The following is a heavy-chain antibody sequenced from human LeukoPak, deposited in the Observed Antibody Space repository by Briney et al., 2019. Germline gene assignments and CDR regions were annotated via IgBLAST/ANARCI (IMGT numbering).Heavy chain of an antibody. CDR3: ARGQTVTTWGDEFDY. D-gene: IGHD4-17*01. J-gene: IGHJ4*02. V-gene: IGHV1-18*01. Sequence: ASVKVSCKASGYTFTSYGISWVRPAPGQGLEWMGWISAYNGNTNYAQKLQGRVTMTTDTSTSTAYMELRSLRSDDTAVYYCARGQTVTTWGDEFDYWGQGTLVTVSS. CDR2: ISAYNGNT. CDR1: GYTFTSYG.